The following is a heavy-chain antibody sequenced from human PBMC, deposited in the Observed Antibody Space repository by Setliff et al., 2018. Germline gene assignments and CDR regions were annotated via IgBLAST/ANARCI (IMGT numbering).Heavy chain of an antibody. CDR1: GGIIYDHW. J-gene: IGHJ4*02. V-gene: IGHV4-4*07. Sequence: SEILSLTCSVSGGIIYDHWWTWIRQPAGAGLEWIGRIYSDGSADYNPSLRSRVTISVDKSKNQFFLKLTSMTAADTALYFCARERQGGFLEWAPFDSWGQGVVVTVSS. CDR2: IYSDGSA. CDR3: ARERQGGFLEWAPFDS. D-gene: IGHD3-3*01.